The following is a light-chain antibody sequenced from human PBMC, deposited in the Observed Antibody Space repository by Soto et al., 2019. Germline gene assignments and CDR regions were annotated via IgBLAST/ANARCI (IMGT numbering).Light chain of an antibody. CDR1: SSDVGGSKY. J-gene: IGLJ1*01. CDR3: SSKTSSGTLYV. V-gene: IGLV2-14*01. Sequence: QSAVTQPASVSGSPGQSITISCTGSSSDVGGSKYVSWYQQHPGKAPRLMIYEVSYRPSGVSNRFSGYKSGNTASLTVSGLQAEDEADYYCSSKTSSGTLYVFGTGPKVTVL. CDR2: EVS.